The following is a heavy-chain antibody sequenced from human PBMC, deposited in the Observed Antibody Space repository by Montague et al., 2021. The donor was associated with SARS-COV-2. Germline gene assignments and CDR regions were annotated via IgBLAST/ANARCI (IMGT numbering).Heavy chain of an antibody. J-gene: IGHJ6*02. CDR3: ARVPYSSSGVFSDYYGIDV. CDR1: GGSISSYY. D-gene: IGHD6-6*01. CDR2: VYYSGST. V-gene: IGHV4-59*13. Sequence: SETLSLTCTVSGGSISSYYWSWIRQPPGKGLEWIGHVYYSGSTNYNPSLQSRVTISVDTSKNQFSLKLSSVTAADTAVYYCARVPYSSSGVFSDYYGIDVWGQGTTVTVSS.